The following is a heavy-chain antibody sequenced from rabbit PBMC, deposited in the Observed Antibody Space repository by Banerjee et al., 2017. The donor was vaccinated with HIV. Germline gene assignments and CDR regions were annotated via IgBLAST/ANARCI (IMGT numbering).Heavy chain of an antibody. CDR1: GFSFSSSYY. V-gene: IGHV1S40*01. J-gene: IGHJ4*01. D-gene: IGHD6-1*01. CDR2: IYAGSTDTP. Sequence: QSLEESGGDLVKPGASLTLTCTVSGFSFSSSYYMCWVRQAPGKGLESIACIYAGSTDTPYYASWAKGRFTISKTSSTTVTLQMTSLTAADTASYFCARGSNYASYGYATFILWGPGTLVPVS. CDR3: ARGSNYASYGYATFIL.